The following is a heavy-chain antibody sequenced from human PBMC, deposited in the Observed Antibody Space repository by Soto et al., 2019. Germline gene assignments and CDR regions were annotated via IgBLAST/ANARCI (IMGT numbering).Heavy chain of an antibody. CDR1: GGSISSSSYY. V-gene: IGHV4-39*01. J-gene: IGHJ6*02. D-gene: IGHD3-10*01. CDR2: IYYSGST. CDR3: ARGLGNNYYYGMDV. Sequence: SETLSLTCTVSGGSISSSSYYWGWIRQPPGKGLEWIGSIYYSGSTYYNPSLKSRVTISVDTSKNQFSLKLSSVTAADTAVYYCARGLGNNYYYGMDVWGQGTTVTVSS.